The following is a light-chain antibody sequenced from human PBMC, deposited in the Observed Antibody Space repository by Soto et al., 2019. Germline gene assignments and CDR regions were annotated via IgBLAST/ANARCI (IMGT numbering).Light chain of an antibody. V-gene: IGLV2-11*01. Sequence: QSVLTQPRSVSGSPGQSVTISCTGTSSDVGVYNYVSWYQQHPGKAPKLMIYDVNKRPSGVPDRFSGSKSGNTASLTISGLQAEDEADYYCCSYAGDYTYVFGPGTKLTVL. CDR2: DVN. CDR1: SSDVGVYNY. J-gene: IGLJ1*01. CDR3: CSYAGDYTYV.